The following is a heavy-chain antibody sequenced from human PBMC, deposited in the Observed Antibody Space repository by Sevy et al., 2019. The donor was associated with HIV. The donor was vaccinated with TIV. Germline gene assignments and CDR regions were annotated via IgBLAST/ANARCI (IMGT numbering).Heavy chain of an antibody. CDR1: GGTFSSYG. CDR2: IIPILGTV. V-gene: IGHV1-69*13. Sequence: ASVKVSCKASGGTFSSYGISWVRQAPGQGLEWRGGIIPILGTVNYAQKFQGRVTITADESTKTAYMELSSLRSEDTDVYYWARGGGNGWYYFDYWGQETLVTVSS. J-gene: IGHJ4*02. D-gene: IGHD6-19*01. CDR3: ARGGGNGWYYFDY.